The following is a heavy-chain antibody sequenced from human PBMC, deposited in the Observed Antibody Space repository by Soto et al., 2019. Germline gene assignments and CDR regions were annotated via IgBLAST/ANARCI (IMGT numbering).Heavy chain of an antibody. V-gene: IGHV1-69*01. J-gene: IGHJ5*02. CDR1: GGTFSSYA. CDR3: ASSMTTVTLNGFRFDP. Sequence: QVQLVQSGAEVKKPGSSVKVSCKASGGTFSSYAISWVRQAPGQGLEWMGGIIPIFGTANYAQKFQGRVTITADESTGTAYMELSSRRSEDTAVYYCASSMTTVTLNGFRFDPWGQGTLVTVSS. CDR2: IIPIFGTA. D-gene: IGHD4-17*01.